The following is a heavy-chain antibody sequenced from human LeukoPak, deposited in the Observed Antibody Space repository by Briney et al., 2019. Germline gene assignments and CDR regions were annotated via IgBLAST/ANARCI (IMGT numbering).Heavy chain of an antibody. CDR2: MNPNSGNT. CDR1: GYTFTSYD. Sequence: ASVKVSCKASGYTFTSYDINWVRQATGQGLEWMGWMNPNSGNTGYAQKFQGRVTMTRNTSISTAYMELSSLRSEDTAVYYCARVGYYDFWSGYSPLDYYYYYMDVWGKGTTVTVSS. D-gene: IGHD3-3*01. V-gene: IGHV1-8*01. CDR3: ARVGYYDFWSGYSPLDYYYYYMDV. J-gene: IGHJ6*03.